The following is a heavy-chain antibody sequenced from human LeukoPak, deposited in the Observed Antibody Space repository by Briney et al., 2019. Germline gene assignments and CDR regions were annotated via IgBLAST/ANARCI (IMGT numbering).Heavy chain of an antibody. CDR3: ARVSKQWLVESGELIDY. D-gene: IGHD6-19*01. J-gene: IGHJ4*02. CDR1: GGSISSYY. Sequence: SETLSLTCTVSGGSISSYYGSWIRQPAGKGLEWIGRIYTSGSTNYNPSLKSRVTMSVDTSKNQFSLKLSSVTAADTAVYYCARVSKQWLVESGELIDYWGQGTLVTVSS. V-gene: IGHV4-4*07. CDR2: IYTSGST.